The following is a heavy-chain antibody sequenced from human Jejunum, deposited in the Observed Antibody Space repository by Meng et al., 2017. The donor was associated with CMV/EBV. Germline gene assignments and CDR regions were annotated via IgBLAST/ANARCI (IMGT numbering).Heavy chain of an antibody. V-gene: IGHV3-20*03. CDR3: ARGMEYSYGNYCDY. CDR1: GVTFDDYG. CDR2: INWSGDNT. Sequence: GVTFDDYGMTWVRQAPGKGLEWVSGINWSGDNTAYADSVKGRFTISRDNAKNSLYLQMNSLRAEDTALYFCARGMEYSYGNYCDYWGRGARVTVSS. D-gene: IGHD5-18*01. J-gene: IGHJ4*02.